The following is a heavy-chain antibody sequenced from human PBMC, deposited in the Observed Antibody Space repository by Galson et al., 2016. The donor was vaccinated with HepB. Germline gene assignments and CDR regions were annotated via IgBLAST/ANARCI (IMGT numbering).Heavy chain of an antibody. CDR3: ARDGPIRRGGYTNLFWYFDL. CDR1: GYNFASLF. V-gene: IGHV1-46*01. D-gene: IGHD5-12*01. J-gene: IGHJ2*01. Sequence: SVKVSCKASGYNFASLFIYWIRQAPGQGLEWVGTTNPSDGSTTYAQRFQGRVIMTRDTSTSTVYMELSGLTSEDTARYYCARDGPIRRGGYTNLFWYFDLGGRGTLVTVSS. CDR2: TNPSDGST.